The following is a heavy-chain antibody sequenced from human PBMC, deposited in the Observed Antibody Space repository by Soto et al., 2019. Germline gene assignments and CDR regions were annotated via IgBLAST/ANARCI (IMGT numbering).Heavy chain of an antibody. CDR2: INHSGST. Sequence: PSETLSLTCAVYGGSFSGYYWSWIRQPPGKGLEWIGEINHSGSTNYNPSLKSRVTISVDTSKNQFSLKLSSVTAADTAVYYCARVYYYDSSGYWYYDYWGQGTLVTVSS. J-gene: IGHJ4*02. D-gene: IGHD3-22*01. CDR1: GGSFSGYY. CDR3: ARVYYYDSSGYWYYDY. V-gene: IGHV4-34*01.